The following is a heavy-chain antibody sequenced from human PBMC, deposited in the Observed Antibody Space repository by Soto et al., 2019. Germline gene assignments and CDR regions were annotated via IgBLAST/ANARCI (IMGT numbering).Heavy chain of an antibody. CDR1: GYTFTSYG. Sequence: ASVKVSCKASGYTFTSYGISWVRQAPGQGLEWMGWISAYNGNTNYAQKLQGRVTMTTDASTSTAYMELRSLRSDDTAVYYCARVPRGSGSYPRYYGMDVWGQGTTVTVSS. D-gene: IGHD1-26*01. J-gene: IGHJ6*02. CDR2: ISAYNGNT. CDR3: ARVPRGSGSYPRYYGMDV. V-gene: IGHV1-18*04.